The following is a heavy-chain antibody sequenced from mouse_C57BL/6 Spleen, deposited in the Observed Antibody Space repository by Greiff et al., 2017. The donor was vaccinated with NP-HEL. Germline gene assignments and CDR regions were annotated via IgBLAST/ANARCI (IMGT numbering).Heavy chain of an antibody. J-gene: IGHJ4*01. Sequence: QVQLQQSGPGLVAPSQSLSITCTVSGFSLTSYAISWVRQPPGKGLEWLGVIWTGGGTNYNSALKSRLSISKDNSKSQVFLKMNSLQTDDTARYYCASTTVVATRAYAMDYWGQGTSVTVSS. CDR1: GFSLTSYA. D-gene: IGHD1-1*01. V-gene: IGHV2-9-1*01. CDR2: IWTGGGT. CDR3: ASTTVVATRAYAMDY.